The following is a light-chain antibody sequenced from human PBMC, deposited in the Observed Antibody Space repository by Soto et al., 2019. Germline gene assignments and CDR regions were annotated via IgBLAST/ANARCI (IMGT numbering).Light chain of an antibody. CDR3: QQKSEWRT. J-gene: IGKJ1*01. Sequence: EILLTQSPDTLSVSLGERATLSCRASQSVGTHLAWYQQKPGQAPRLLIFDASKRTTGTPDRFSGSGSGTEFTLTISGLQSDDLAVYYCQQKSEWRTSVLGTKVDI. CDR1: QSVGTH. V-gene: IGKV3-15*01. CDR2: DAS.